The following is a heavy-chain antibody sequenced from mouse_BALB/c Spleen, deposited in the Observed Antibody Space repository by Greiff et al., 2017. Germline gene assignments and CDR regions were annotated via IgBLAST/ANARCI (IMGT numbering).Heavy chain of an antibody. Sequence: EVMLVESGGGLVQPGGSRKLSCAASGFTFSSFGMHWVRQAPEKGLEWVAYISSGSSTIYYADTVKGRFTISRDNPKNTLFLQMTSLRSEDTAMYYCARSRYGNCDDWGQGTTLTVSS. J-gene: IGHJ2*01. V-gene: IGHV5-17*02. CDR3: ARSRYGNCDD. CDR2: ISSGSSTI. CDR1: GFTFSSFG. D-gene: IGHD2-10*02.